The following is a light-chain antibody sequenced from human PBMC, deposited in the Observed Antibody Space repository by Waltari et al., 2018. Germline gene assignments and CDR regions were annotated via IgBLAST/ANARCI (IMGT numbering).Light chain of an antibody. CDR1: SSNIGSNP. J-gene: IGLJ3*02. Sequence: QSVLTQPPSASGTPGQRVTIPCSGSSSNIGSNPVNWHQQLPGTAPNLLIYGNNPRPSGVPDRFSGSKSGTSASLAISGLRSDDEADYYCATWDDSLGGLWVFGGGTKLTVL. V-gene: IGLV1-47*01. CDR3: ATWDDSLGGLWV. CDR2: GNN.